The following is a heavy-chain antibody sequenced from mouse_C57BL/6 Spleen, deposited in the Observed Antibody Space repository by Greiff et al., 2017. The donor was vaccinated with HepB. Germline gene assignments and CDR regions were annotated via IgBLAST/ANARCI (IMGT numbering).Heavy chain of an antibody. CDR2: IDPSDSET. CDR3: AREGSTMVYDYAMDY. Sequence: VQLQQPGAELVRPGSSVKLSCKASGYTFTSYWMHWVKQRPIQGLEWIGNIDPSDSETHYNQKFKDKATLTVDKSSSTAYMQLSSLTSEDSAVYYCAREGSTMVYDYAMDYWGQGTSVTVSS. J-gene: IGHJ4*01. D-gene: IGHD2-1*01. V-gene: IGHV1-52*01. CDR1: GYTFTSYW.